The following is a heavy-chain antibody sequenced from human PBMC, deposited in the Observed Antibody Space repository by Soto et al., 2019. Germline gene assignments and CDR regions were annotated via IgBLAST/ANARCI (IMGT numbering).Heavy chain of an antibody. Sequence: GASVKVSCKASGYPFTSYGISWVRQAPGQGLEWMGWISGYNGNTNYAEKLQGRVTMTTDTSTSTAYMELRSLRSDDTALYYCARRTLFTEAYDYWGQGTLVTVSS. CDR1: GYPFTSYG. V-gene: IGHV1-18*01. D-gene: IGHD2-21*01. J-gene: IGHJ4*02. CDR2: ISGYNGNT. CDR3: ARRTLFTEAYDY.